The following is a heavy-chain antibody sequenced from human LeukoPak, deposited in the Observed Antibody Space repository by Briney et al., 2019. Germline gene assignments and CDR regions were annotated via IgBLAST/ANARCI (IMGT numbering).Heavy chain of an antibody. CDR3: ASTFYGDSPPY. J-gene: IGHJ4*02. D-gene: IGHD4-17*01. CDR2: INTDGSYT. CDR1: GFTFSSYW. V-gene: IGHV3-74*01. Sequence: GGSLRLSCAASGFTFSSYWMHWVRQAPGKGLVWVSRINTDGSYTSYADSVKGRFTVSRDNAKNTLYLQMNSLRAEDTAVYYCASTFYGDSPPYWGQGTLVTVSS.